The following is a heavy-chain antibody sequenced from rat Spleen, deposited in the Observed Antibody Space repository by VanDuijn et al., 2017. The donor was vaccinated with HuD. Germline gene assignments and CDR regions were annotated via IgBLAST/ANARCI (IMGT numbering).Heavy chain of an antibody. CDR1: GLSFSNYD. J-gene: IGHJ2*01. Sequence: EVQLVESGGGLVQPGRSMKLSCAASGLSFSNYDMAWVRQAPTKGLEWVASINTGGGNTYYRDSVKGRFTISRDNAKNTLYLHMTSLRSEDTATYYCTRGTYYRHWGQGVMVTVSS. CDR2: INTGGGNT. D-gene: IGHD1-12*01. CDR3: TRGTYYRH. V-gene: IGHV5-25*01.